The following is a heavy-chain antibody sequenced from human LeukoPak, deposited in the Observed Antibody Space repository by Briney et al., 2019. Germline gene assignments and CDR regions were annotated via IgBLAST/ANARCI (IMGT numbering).Heavy chain of an antibody. CDR2: YNIRGINT. D-gene: IGHD2-15*01. CDR1: VHTFNDHY. J-gene: IGHJ4*02. V-gene: IGHV3-11*06. CDR3: ARDCCSGPNCYFIDY. Sequence: GGSLTLPCPVSVHTFNDHYTRWIRHSTERAGEWLTYYNIRGINTLYGHSVKGLHTLTRDNEDKALSIQMNSLRDEDTAVYYCARDCCSGPNCYFIDYWGQGALVTVSS.